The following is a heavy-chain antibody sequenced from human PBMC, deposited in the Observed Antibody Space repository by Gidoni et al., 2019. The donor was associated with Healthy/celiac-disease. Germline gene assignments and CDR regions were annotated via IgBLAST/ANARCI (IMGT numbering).Heavy chain of an antibody. CDR2: IYSGGST. CDR3: ARAQGAVKYYGSGNYYPYYFDY. D-gene: IGHD3-10*01. CDR1: GFTVSSNY. Sequence: EVQLVESGGGLVQPGGSLRLSCAASGFTVSSNYMSWVRQAPGKGLEWVSVIYSGGSTYYADSVKGRFTISRDNSKNTLYLQMNSLRAEDTAVYYCARAQGAVKYYGSGNYYPYYFDYWGQGTLVTVSS. V-gene: IGHV3-66*01. J-gene: IGHJ4*02.